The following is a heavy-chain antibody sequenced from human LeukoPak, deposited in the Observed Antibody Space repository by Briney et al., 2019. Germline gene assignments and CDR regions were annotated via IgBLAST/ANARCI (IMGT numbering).Heavy chain of an antibody. CDR2: INPNNNDA. V-gene: IGHV1-2*02. CDR1: GYIFTGYY. D-gene: IGHD3-10*01. CDR3: ARYYIEGRCFDY. Sequence: ASVKVSCKASGYIFTGYYMYWVRQAPGQGLQWLGWINPNNNDAKSAQKFQGRVTMTIDTSISTAYMELSRLRSDDTAMYYCARYYIEGRCFDYWGQGTLVTVSS. J-gene: IGHJ4*02.